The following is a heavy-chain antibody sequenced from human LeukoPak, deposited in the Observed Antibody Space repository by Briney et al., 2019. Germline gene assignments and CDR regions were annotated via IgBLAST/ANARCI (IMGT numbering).Heavy chain of an antibody. D-gene: IGHD3-3*01. CDR3: ARDAYMGDFWNPSDY. CDR1: GGSISSYY. CDR2: IYTSGST. Sequence: PSETLSLTCTVSGGSISSYYWSWIRQPAGKGLEWIGRIYTSGSTNYNPSLKSRVTISVDKSKNQFSLKLSSVTAADTAVYYCARDAYMGDFWNPSDYWGQGTPVTVSS. J-gene: IGHJ4*02. V-gene: IGHV4-4*07.